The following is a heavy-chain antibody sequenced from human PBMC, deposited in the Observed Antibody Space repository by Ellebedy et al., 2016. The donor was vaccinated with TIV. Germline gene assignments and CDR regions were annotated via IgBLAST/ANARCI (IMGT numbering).Heavy chain of an antibody. D-gene: IGHD6-19*01. CDR3: ARSSGWDRFDY. J-gene: IGHJ4*02. Sequence: MPSETLSLTCTVSGGSISSYYWSWIRQPPGKGLEWIGYIYYSGSTNYNPSLKSRVTIAVDTSKKQISLKLSSVTAADTAVYYLARSSGWDRFDYWGQGTLVTVSS. CDR1: GGSISSYY. CDR2: IYYSGST. V-gene: IGHV4-59*01.